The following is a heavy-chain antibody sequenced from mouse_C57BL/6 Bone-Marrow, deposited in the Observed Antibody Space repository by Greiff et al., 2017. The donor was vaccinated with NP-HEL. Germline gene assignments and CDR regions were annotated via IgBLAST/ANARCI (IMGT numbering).Heavy chain of an antibody. CDR2: SSNKANDYTT. Sequence: EVKLVESGGGLVQSGRSLRLSCATSGFTFSDFYMEWVRQAPGQGLEWIAASSNKANDYTTEHSASVKGRFIVSRASSPSILDLQMNALRAEDAAIYYCARDAWDDRYFDDWGTGTTVTVSS. CDR3: ARDAWDDRYFDD. V-gene: IGHV7-1*01. J-gene: IGHJ1*03. D-gene: IGHD4-1*01. CDR1: GFTFSDFY.